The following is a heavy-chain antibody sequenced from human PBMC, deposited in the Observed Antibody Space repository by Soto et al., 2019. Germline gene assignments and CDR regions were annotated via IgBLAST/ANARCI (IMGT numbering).Heavy chain of an antibody. J-gene: IGHJ4*02. D-gene: IGHD3-22*01. V-gene: IGHV4-34*01. Sequence: QVQLQQWGAGLLKPSETLSLTCAVYGGSFSGYYWSWIRQPPGKGLEWIGEINHSGSTNYNPSLKSRVTISVDTSKNQFSLKLSSVTAADTVVYYCARGVAPKYYYDSSGYYVDYWGQGTLVTVSS. CDR3: ARGVAPKYYYDSSGYYVDY. CDR1: GGSFSGYY. CDR2: INHSGST.